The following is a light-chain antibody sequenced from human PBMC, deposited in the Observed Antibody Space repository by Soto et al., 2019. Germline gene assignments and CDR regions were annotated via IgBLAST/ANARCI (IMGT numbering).Light chain of an antibody. CDR3: QHSYSTPRT. Sequence: DIQMTQSPSSLSASVGDRVTITCRASQSISSYLNWYQQKPGKAPKLLIYAASSLQSGVPSRFSDSGSGTDFTLTISSLQPEDFATYYCQHSYSTPRTFGQGTKLEIK. CDR1: QSISSY. J-gene: IGKJ2*02. CDR2: AAS. V-gene: IGKV1-39*01.